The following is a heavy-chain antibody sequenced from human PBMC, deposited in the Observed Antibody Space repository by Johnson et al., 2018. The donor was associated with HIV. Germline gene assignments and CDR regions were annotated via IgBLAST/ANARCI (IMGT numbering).Heavy chain of an antibody. V-gene: IGHV3-30-3*01. D-gene: IGHD1-1*01. CDR2: ISYVGSNK. J-gene: IGHJ3*02. CDR3: AKDLMFNWNDVGAFDI. Sequence: QVQLVESGGGVVQPGRSLRLSCAASGFTFSSYAMHWVRQAPGKGLEWVAVISYVGSNKYYADSVKGRFTISRDNSKNTLYLQMNSLRAEDTAVYYCAKDLMFNWNDVGAFDIWGQGTMVTVSS. CDR1: GFTFSSYA.